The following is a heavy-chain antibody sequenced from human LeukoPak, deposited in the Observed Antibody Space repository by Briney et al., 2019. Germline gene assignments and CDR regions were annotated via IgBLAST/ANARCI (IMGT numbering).Heavy chain of an antibody. D-gene: IGHD5-24*01. CDR3: ARGDRGMATAQYFQH. V-gene: IGHV1-2*02. CDR2: INPNSGGT. CDR1: GGTFSSYA. J-gene: IGHJ1*01. Sequence: GASVKVSCKASGGTFSSYAISWVRQAPGQGLERMGWINPNSGGTDYAQKFQGRVTMTRDTSISTAYMELSRLRSDDTAVYYCARGDRGMATAQYFQHWGQGTLVTVSS.